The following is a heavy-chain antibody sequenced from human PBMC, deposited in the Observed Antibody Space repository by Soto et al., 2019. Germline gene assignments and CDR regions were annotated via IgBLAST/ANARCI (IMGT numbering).Heavy chain of an antibody. J-gene: IGHJ4*02. V-gene: IGHV1-18*01. CDR1: GYTFTSYG. CDR2: ISAYNGNT. CDR3: ARGRVQDYFDY. D-gene: IGHD3-10*01. Sequence: ASVEVSCKXSGYTFTSYGISWVRQAPGQGLEWMGWISAYNGNTNYAQKLQGRVTMTTDTSTSTAYMELRSLRSDDPAVYYCARGRVQDYFDYWGQGTLVTVSS.